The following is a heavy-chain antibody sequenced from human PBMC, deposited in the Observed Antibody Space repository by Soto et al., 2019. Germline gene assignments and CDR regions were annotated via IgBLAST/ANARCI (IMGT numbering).Heavy chain of an antibody. Sequence: GSLRLSCEASGFTISECSMNWVRQAPGKGLEWLAYITIRTGNVLYADSVRGRFTISADNAENSVILQMNSLRAEDTAVYYCAKDFLSGIVGATVDYWGQGTLVTAPQ. CDR3: AKDFLSGIVGATVDY. V-gene: IGHV3-48*01. CDR1: GFTISECS. CDR2: ITIRTGNV. J-gene: IGHJ4*02. D-gene: IGHD1-26*01.